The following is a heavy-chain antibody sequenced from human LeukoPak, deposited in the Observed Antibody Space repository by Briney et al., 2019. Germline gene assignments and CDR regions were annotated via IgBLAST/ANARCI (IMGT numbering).Heavy chain of an antibody. Sequence: SETLSPTCTVSRASISTYYWSWIRQHPGKGLEWIGYIYNSGSTYYNPSLKSRVTISIDTSKNQFSLKLSSVTAADTAMYYCAREDYGSGSYNIDYWGQGTLVTVSS. J-gene: IGHJ4*02. CDR1: RASISTYY. D-gene: IGHD3-10*01. V-gene: IGHV4-59*06. CDR3: AREDYGSGSYNIDY. CDR2: IYNSGST.